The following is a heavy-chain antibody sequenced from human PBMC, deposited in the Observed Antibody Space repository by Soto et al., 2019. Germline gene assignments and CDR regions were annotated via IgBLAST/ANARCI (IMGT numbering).Heavy chain of an antibody. CDR1: GFSFSTYS. D-gene: IGHD6-6*01. CDR3: ARGGSSSDNGMDV. CDR2: ISSRSYTI. J-gene: IGHJ6*02. Sequence: EVQLVESGGGLVQPGGSLRLSCAASGFSFSTYSMNWVRQAPGKGLEWVSYISSRSYTIYYIDSVKGRFTITIDNEKSSLYLQMNSLRDEDTAVYYCARGGSSSDNGMDVWGQGTTVTVSS. V-gene: IGHV3-48*02.